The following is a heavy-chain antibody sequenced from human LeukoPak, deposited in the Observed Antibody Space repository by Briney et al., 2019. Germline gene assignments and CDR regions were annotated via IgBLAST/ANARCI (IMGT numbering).Heavy chain of an antibody. J-gene: IGHJ4*02. CDR3: ARHIVVVPAARYSFDY. D-gene: IGHD2-2*01. CDR1: GYSISSGYY. Sequence: SETLSLTCAVSGYSISSGYYWGWIRQPPGKGLEWIGSIYHSGSTYYNPSLKSRVTISVDTSKNQFSLKLSSVTAADTAVYYCARHIVVVPAARYSFDYWGQGNLVTVSS. CDR2: IYHSGST. V-gene: IGHV4-38-2*01.